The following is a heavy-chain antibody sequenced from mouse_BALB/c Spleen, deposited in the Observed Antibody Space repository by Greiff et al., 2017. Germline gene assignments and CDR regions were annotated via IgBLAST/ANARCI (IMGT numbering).Heavy chain of an antibody. J-gene: IGHJ1*01. CDR2: ISSGGST. CDR1: GFTFSSYA. Sequence: EVKLMESGGGLVKPGGSLKLSCAASGFTFSSYAMSWVRQTPEKRLEWVASISSGGSTYYPDSVKGRFTISRDNARNILYLQMSSLRSEDTAMYYCARGYGYDWYFDVWGAGTTVTVSS. D-gene: IGHD2-2*01. V-gene: IGHV5-6-5*01. CDR3: ARGYGYDWYFDV.